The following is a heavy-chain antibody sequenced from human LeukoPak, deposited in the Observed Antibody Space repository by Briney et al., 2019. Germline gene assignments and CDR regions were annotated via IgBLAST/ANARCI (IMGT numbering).Heavy chain of an antibody. Sequence: GASVKVSCKASGYTFTSYDISWVRQAPGQGLEWMGGIIPIFGTANYAQKFQGRVTITADQSTSTAYMELSSLRSEDTAVYYCAGRSMIVVTYFDYWGQGTLVTVSS. CDR1: GYTFTSYD. J-gene: IGHJ4*02. D-gene: IGHD3-22*01. CDR2: IIPIFGTA. V-gene: IGHV1-69*13. CDR3: AGRSMIVVTYFDY.